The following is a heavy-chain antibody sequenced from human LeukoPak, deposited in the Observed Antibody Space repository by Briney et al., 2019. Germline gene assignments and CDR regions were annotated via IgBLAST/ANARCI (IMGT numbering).Heavy chain of an antibody. D-gene: IGHD3-22*01. V-gene: IGHV3-23*01. Sequence: GGSLRLSCAASGFTFSSYAMRWARQAPGKGLEWVSAISGSGDNTYYADSVKSRFTISRDNSKNTLYLQMNSLRAEDTAVYYCAKVPTYYYDSRGEYYFDYWGQGTLVTVSS. CDR3: AKVPTYYYDSRGEYYFDY. J-gene: IGHJ4*02. CDR2: ISGSGDNT. CDR1: GFTFSSYA.